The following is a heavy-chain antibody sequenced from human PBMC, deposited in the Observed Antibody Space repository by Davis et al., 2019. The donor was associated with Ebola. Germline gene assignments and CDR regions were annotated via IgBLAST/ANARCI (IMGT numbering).Heavy chain of an antibody. Sequence: GGSLRLSCAASGFTFSSYAMHWVRQAPGKGLEWVAVISYDGSNKYYADSVKGRFTISRDNSKNTLYLQMNSLRAEDTAVYYCARELQGWYYYYGMDVWGKGTTVTVSS. CDR1: GFTFSSYA. V-gene: IGHV3-30-3*01. CDR2: ISYDGSNK. D-gene: IGHD2-21*01. CDR3: ARELQGWYYYYGMDV. J-gene: IGHJ6*04.